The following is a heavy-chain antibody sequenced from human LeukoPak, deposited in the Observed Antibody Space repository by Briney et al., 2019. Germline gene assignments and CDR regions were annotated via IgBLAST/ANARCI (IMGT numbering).Heavy chain of an antibody. J-gene: IGHJ3*01. D-gene: IGHD2-2*01. CDR2: ISTNSNYI. Sequence: GSLRLSCAASGFTFSTYNMNWVRQAPGKGLEWVSSISTNSNYIYYADSVKGRFTISRDNAKNSLYLQMNSLRAEDTAVYYCASRSSTSTWGQGTMVTVSS. CDR3: ASRSSTST. V-gene: IGHV3-21*03. CDR1: GFTFSTYN.